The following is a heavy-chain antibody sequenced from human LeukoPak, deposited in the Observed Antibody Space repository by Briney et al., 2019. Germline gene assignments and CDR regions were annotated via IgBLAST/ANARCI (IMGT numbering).Heavy chain of an antibody. CDR2: IYYSGST. D-gene: IGHD3-10*01. Sequence: PSETLSLTCTVSGGSISSYYWSWIRQPPGKGLEWIGYIYYSGSTNYNPSLKSQVTISVDTSKNQFSLKLSSVTAADTAVYYCARKTITMVRGGIVRYFDYWGQGTLVTVSS. CDR1: GGSISSYY. CDR3: ARKTITMVRGGIVRYFDY. J-gene: IGHJ4*02. V-gene: IGHV4-59*01.